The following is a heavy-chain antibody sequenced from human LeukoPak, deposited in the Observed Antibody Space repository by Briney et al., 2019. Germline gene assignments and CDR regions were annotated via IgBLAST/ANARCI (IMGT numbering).Heavy chain of an antibody. J-gene: IGHJ6*03. CDR1: GGTFSSYA. V-gene: IGHV1-69*05. D-gene: IGHD2-2*01. CDR3: ARGPRRSTSPDYYYYYMDV. Sequence: ASVKVSCKASGGTFSSYAISWVRQAPGQGLEWMGGIIPIFGTANYAQKFQGRVTITTDESTSTAYMELSSLRSEDTAVYYCARGPRRSTSPDYYYYYMDVWGKGTTVTVSS. CDR2: IIPIFGTA.